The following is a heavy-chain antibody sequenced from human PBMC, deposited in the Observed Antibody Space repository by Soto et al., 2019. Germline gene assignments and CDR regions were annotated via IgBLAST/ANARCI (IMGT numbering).Heavy chain of an antibody. CDR2: IIPIFATV. CDR1: GGSFSSNP. J-gene: IGHJ4*02. D-gene: IGHD5-18*01. CDR3: ARGGRGYSSAPRYYFDY. V-gene: IGHV1-69*01. Sequence: QVQLVQSGSEGKKPGSSVKVSCKASGGSFSSNPISWVRQAPGQGLEWMAGIIPIFATVHYAQKFQGRVTITADESTSTAYMDLTSLRSEDTAVYFCARGGRGYSSAPRYYFDYWGQGTLVTVSS.